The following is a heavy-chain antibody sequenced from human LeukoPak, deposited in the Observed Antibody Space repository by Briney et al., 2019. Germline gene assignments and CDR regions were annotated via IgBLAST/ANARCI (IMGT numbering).Heavy chain of an antibody. CDR1: GFTFTTYS. D-gene: IGHD3-3*01. V-gene: IGHV3-21*01. J-gene: IGHJ6*02. CDR2: ISSTSSYI. Sequence: GGSLRLSCASGFTFTTYSLNWVRQAPGKGLAWVSSISSTSSYIYYADSVKGRFTLSRDNAKNSIYLQMDSLRAEDTAVYYCTSRGDFWSGYWAMNVWGQGTTVTVSS. CDR3: TSRGDFWSGYWAMNV.